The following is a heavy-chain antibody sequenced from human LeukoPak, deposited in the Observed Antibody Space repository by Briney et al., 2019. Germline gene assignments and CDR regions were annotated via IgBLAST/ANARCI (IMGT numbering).Heavy chain of an antibody. V-gene: IGHV1-2*02. CDR3: ARAIEKTSCFDY. CDR1: GYSFTGPY. D-gene: IGHD2-2*01. Sequence: ASVKVSCKASGYSFTGPYIHWVRQAPGQGLEWMGWINPNNGGTNYAQKFQGRVTMTRDTSISTVFMELTWLTSDDTALYYCARAIEKTSCFDYWGQGTLVTVSS. J-gene: IGHJ4*02. CDR2: INPNNGGT.